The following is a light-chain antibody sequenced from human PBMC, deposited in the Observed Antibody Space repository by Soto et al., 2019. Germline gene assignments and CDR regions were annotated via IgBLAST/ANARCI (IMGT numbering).Light chain of an antibody. CDR2: DAS. Sequence: DIQMTQSPSTLSASVGDRVTITCRASQSISTWLAWYQQKPGTAPKLLIHDASSLQSGVPSRFSGSGSGTQLTLTISSLQPNDFATYYCQQYNGFSYTFGQGTKVDIK. J-gene: IGKJ2*01. CDR3: QQYNGFSYT. V-gene: IGKV1-5*01. CDR1: QSISTW.